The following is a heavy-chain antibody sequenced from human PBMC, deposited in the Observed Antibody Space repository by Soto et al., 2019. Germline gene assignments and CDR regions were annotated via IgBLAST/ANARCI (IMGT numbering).Heavy chain of an antibody. D-gene: IGHD3-10*01. J-gene: IGHJ6*02. CDR1: GYTFTGYY. V-gene: IGHV1-2*04. CDR2: INPNSGGT. Sequence: ASVKVSCRASGYTFTGYYMHGVRQAPGRGLEWMGWINPNSGGTNYAQKFQGWVTMTRDTSISTACMELSRLRSDDTAVYYCAGHKMEDLDGQITRHYYSSMDVSGQGTTVTVSS. CDR3: AGHKMEDLDGQITRHYYSSMDV.